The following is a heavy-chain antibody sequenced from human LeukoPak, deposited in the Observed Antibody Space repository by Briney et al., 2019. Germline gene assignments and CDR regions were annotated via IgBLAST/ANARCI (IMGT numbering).Heavy chain of an antibody. J-gene: IGHJ5*02. Sequence: ASVKVSCKASGYTFTSYHMHWVRQAPGQGLEWMGIINPSGGTTNYAQKFRGRVTMTRNTSISTAYMELTSLRSEDTAVYYCAREYQLLGTVYNYFDPWGQGTLVTVSS. CDR3: AREYQLLGTVYNYFDP. CDR2: INPSGGTT. V-gene: IGHV1-46*01. CDR1: GYTFTSYH. D-gene: IGHD2-2*01.